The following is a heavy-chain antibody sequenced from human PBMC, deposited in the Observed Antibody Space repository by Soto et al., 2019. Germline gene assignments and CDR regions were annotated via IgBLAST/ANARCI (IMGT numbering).Heavy chain of an antibody. D-gene: IGHD4-4*01. V-gene: IGHV4-59*01. CDR3: ARAPGTVKTLSDY. CDR2: FYYSGST. Sequence: SETPSLPCTVSAGSISRYYWSCIPRPPGKGLEWFGYFYYSGSTNYNPSLKSRVTISVDTSKNQFSLKLSSVTAADTAVYYCARAPGTVKTLSDYWGRGTLVTVSS. CDR1: AGSISRYY. J-gene: IGHJ4*02.